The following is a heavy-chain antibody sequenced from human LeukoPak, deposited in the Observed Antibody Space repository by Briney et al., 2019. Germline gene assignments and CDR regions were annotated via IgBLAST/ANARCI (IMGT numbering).Heavy chain of an antibody. J-gene: IGHJ4*02. Sequence: GGSLRLSCAASGFTFRSYAMSWVRQAPGKGLEWVSIVNSSADFTYYADSVKGRFTISRDNFKNTLYLQMNSLRAEDTAMYFCAKHGSVWRGGFDYWGQGTLVTASS. D-gene: IGHD5/OR15-5a*01. CDR2: VNSSADFT. V-gene: IGHV3-23*01. CDR1: GFTFRSYA. CDR3: AKHGSVWRGGFDY.